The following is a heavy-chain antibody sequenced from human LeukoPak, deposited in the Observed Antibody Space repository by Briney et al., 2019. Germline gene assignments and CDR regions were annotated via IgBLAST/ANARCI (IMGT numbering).Heavy chain of an antibody. V-gene: IGHV3-23*01. Sequence: GGSLRLSCAASGFTLSSYAMSWVRQAPGKGLEWVSAISGSGGSTYYADSVKGRFTISRDNSKNTLYLQMNSLRAEDTAVYYCAKDGNALAQPPGDYYGMDVWGQGTTVTVSS. CDR1: GFTLSSYA. J-gene: IGHJ6*02. CDR3: AKDGNALAQPPGDYYGMDV. CDR2: ISGSGGST. D-gene: IGHD1-1*01.